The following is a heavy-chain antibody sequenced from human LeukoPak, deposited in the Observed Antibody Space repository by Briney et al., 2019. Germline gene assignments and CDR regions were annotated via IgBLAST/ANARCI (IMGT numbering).Heavy chain of an antibody. CDR2: VNESGGT. Sequence: SETLSLTCAVYIDSFSNYHWNWIRQTPAKGVEWIGEVNESGGTNISPSLRSRVILSVDTSKNQFSLKLSSVTAADTAVYYCARDRSDGSGSYIYYYYMDVWGKGTTVTVSS. V-gene: IGHV4-34*01. CDR3: ARDRSDGSGSYIYYYYMDV. CDR1: IDSFSNYH. J-gene: IGHJ6*03. D-gene: IGHD3-10*01.